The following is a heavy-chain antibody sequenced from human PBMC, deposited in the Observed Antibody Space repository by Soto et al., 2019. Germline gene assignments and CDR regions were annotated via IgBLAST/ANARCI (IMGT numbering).Heavy chain of an antibody. Sequence: GGSLRLSCAASGFTFSSYAMSWVRQAPGKGLEWVPAISGSGGSTYYADSVKGRFTISRDNSKNTLYLQMNSLRAEDTAVYYCAKAGTIFGVVITTYYFDYWGQGTLVTVSS. CDR2: ISGSGGST. V-gene: IGHV3-23*01. J-gene: IGHJ4*02. D-gene: IGHD3-3*01. CDR3: AKAGTIFGVVITTYYFDY. CDR1: GFTFSSYA.